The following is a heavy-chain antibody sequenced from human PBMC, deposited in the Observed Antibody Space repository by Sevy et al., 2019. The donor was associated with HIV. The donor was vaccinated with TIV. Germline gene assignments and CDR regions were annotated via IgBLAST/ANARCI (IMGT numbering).Heavy chain of an antibody. V-gene: IGHV3-13*01. J-gene: IGHJ6*02. CDR1: GFTFITYD. Sequence: GGSLRLSCAASGFTFITYDMHWVRHVTGKGLEWVSGVGPAGDTFYPGSVKGRFTISRENAKNSLYLQMNNLRAGDTAVYYCTRSGGYSDYVMDVWGQGTTVTVSS. CDR3: TRSGGYSDYVMDV. D-gene: IGHD5-12*01. CDR2: VGPAGDT.